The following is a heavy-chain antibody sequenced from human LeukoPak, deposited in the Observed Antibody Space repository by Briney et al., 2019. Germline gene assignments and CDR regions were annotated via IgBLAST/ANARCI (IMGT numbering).Heavy chain of an antibody. CDR3: AKDLVAGYYYYMDV. V-gene: IGHV3-23*01. CDR1: GFTFSSYA. J-gene: IGHJ6*03. Sequence: GGSLRLSCTASGFTFSSYAMSWVRQAPGKGLEWVSAISGSGSSTYYADSVKGRFTISRDNSKNTLYLQMSSLRAEDTAIYYCAKDLVAGYYYYMDVWGKGTTVTVSS. D-gene: IGHD3-16*02. CDR2: ISGSGSST.